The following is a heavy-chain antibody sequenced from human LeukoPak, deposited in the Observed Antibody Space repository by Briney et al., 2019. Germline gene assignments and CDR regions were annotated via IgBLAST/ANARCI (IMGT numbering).Heavy chain of an antibody. D-gene: IGHD3-10*01. J-gene: IGHJ4*02. CDR2: IYYSGTT. CDR3: AREPYMVRGFDY. CDR1: GGSISSSPYY. Sequence: MSSETLSLTCTVSGGSISSSPYYWGWIRQPPGKGLEWIGSIYYSGTTHYNPSLKSRVTMSVDTSKNQFSLKLSSVTAADTAVYYCAREPYMVRGFDYWGQGTLVTVSS. V-gene: IGHV4-39*07.